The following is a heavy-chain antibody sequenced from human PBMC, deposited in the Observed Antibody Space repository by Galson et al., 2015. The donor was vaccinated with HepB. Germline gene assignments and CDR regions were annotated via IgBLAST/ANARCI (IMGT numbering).Heavy chain of an antibody. CDR3: ARGGRYSSGWYYFDY. D-gene: IGHD6-19*01. CDR2: IIPILGIA. CDR1: GGTFSSYA. Sequence: SVKVSCKASGGTFSSYAISWVRQAPGQGLEWMGGIIPILGIANYAQKFQGRVTITADKSTSTAYMELSSLRSEDTAVYYCARGGRYSSGWYYFDYWGQGTLVTVSS. V-gene: IGHV1-69*10. J-gene: IGHJ4*02.